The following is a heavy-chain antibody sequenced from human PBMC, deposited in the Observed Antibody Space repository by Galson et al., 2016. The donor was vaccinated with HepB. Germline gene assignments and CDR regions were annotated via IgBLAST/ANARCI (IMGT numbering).Heavy chain of an antibody. J-gene: IGHJ3*02. D-gene: IGHD2-8*01. Sequence: SLRLSCATSGFNFNSFWIHWVRQVPGKGPVWVSRINHDGTNIAYADSVKGRLITSRDDATNTVYLQMNLLTVDDTAMYYCARDGTFRSVLGIAFDMWGQGTLVTVSS. CDR1: GFNFNSFW. CDR3: ARDGTFRSVLGIAFDM. CDR2: INHDGTNI. V-gene: IGHV3-74*01.